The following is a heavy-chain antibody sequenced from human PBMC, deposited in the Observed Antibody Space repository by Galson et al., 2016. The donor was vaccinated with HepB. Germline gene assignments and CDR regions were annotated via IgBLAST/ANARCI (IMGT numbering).Heavy chain of an antibody. D-gene: IGHD6-13*01. Sequence: SLRLSCAASGFTSTNYYMSWVRQTPGKGLEWVSYISGDDRDTYYADFVKGRFTIARENANNSVFLQVNSLRVEDTAVYYCARGMAAGMDVWGQGTTVIVSS. V-gene: IGHV3-11*01. CDR3: ARGMAAGMDV. CDR1: GFTSTNYY. J-gene: IGHJ6*02. CDR2: ISGDDRDT.